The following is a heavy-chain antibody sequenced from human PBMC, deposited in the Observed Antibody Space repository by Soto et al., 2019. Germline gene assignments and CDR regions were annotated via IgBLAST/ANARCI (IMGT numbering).Heavy chain of an antibody. V-gene: IGHV3-23*01. J-gene: IGHJ4*02. CDR1: GFTFNNFA. Sequence: GGSLRLSCAASGFTFNNFAMSWVRQAPGKGVEWVSAISASGGTTYYADSVKGRFTISRDNSKNTLDLQMNRLRAEDTAVYYCSSSSPASDYWGQGTLVTVSS. D-gene: IGHD3-10*01. CDR3: SSSSPASDY. CDR2: ISASGGTT.